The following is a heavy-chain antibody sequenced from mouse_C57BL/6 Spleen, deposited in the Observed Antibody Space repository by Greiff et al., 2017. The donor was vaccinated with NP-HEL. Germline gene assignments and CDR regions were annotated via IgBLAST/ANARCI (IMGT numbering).Heavy chain of an antibody. D-gene: IGHD3-1*01. CDR3: ARQRAGYYFDY. CDR2: ISSGGSYT. V-gene: IGHV5-6*01. Sequence: EVQLVESGGDLVKPGGSLKLSCAASGFTFSSYGMSWVRQTPDKRLEWVATISSGGSYTYYPDSVKGRFTIPRDNAKNTLYLQMSSLKSEDTASDYCARQRAGYYFDYWGQGTTLTVSS. J-gene: IGHJ2*01. CDR1: GFTFSSYG.